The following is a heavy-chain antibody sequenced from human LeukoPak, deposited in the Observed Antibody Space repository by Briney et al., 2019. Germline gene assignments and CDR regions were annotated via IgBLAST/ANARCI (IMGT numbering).Heavy chain of an antibody. D-gene: IGHD3-16*02. V-gene: IGHV3-23*01. CDR3: AKVGGIKLDAFDF. CDR1: GFTFRNYA. Sequence: PGGSLRLSRAVSGFTFRNYALLWVRPAPGKGVEGVSAISRSGYDTYYADPVNGRFTISRDNSKNTLYLQMNSLRAEDTALYYCAKVGGIKLDAFDFWGQGTMVTVSS. J-gene: IGHJ3*01. CDR2: ISRSGYDT.